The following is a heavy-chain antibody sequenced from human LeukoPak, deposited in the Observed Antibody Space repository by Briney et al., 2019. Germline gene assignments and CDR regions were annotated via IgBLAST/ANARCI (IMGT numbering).Heavy chain of an antibody. CDR1: GFTFSSYW. Sequence: GGSLRLSCAASGFTFSSYWMSWVRQAPGKGLEWVANIKQDGSEKYYADSVKGRFTISRDNSKNTLTLQMNSLRVEDTAVYHCARTFDSSGYDYGHYFDYWGQGALVTVSS. J-gene: IGHJ4*02. CDR3: ARTFDSSGYDYGHYFDY. CDR2: IKQDGSEK. V-gene: IGHV3-7*03. D-gene: IGHD3-22*01.